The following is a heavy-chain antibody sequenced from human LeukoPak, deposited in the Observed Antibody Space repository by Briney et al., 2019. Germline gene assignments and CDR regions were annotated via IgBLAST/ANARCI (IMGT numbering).Heavy chain of an antibody. CDR3: ARGLGGIAVAGIDY. CDR2: ISDIGST. CDR1: GGSISSYY. J-gene: IGHJ4*02. Sequence: SETLSLTCTVSGGSISSYYWSWIRQPPGKGLEWIAYISDIGSTNYNPSLKSRVTISVDTSKNQFSLKLSSVTAADTAVYYCARGLGGIAVAGIDYWGQGTLVTVSS. V-gene: IGHV4-59*12. D-gene: IGHD6-19*01.